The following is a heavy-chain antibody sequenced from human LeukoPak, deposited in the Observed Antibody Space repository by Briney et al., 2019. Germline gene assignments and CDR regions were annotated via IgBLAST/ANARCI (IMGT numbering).Heavy chain of an antibody. CDR1: GFTFSTYS. V-gene: IGHV3-48*04. J-gene: IGHJ5*02. CDR2: ISSSSSTI. Sequence: GGSLRLSCAAPGFTFSTYSIDWVSQAPGKGLEWISYISSSSSTIDFADSVKGRFTISRDNARNSVYLQMNSLRAEDTAVYYCARVHTSSYAADLWGQGTLVTVSS. CDR3: ARVHTSSYAADL. D-gene: IGHD3-22*01.